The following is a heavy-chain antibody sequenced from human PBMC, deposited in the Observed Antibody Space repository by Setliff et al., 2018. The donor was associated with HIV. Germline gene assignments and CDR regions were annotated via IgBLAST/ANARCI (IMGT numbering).Heavy chain of an antibody. CDR1: GYSISSGYY. V-gene: IGHV4-38-2*01. J-gene: IGHJ2*01. CDR3: ARSHYGMMGNWYFDL. Sequence: SETLSLTCAVSGYSISSGYYWGWIRQPPGKGLEWIGNIYHTGSIPYNPSLKSRVTISVDMSKNHFSLKLSSVTAADTAVYYCARSHYGMMGNWYFDLWGRGTLVTVSS. CDR2: IYHTGSI. D-gene: IGHD3-10*01.